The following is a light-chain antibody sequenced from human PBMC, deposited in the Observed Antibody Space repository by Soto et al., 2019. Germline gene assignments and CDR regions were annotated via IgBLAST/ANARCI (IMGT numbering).Light chain of an antibody. V-gene: IGKV1-5*01. CDR1: QNIDRW. Sequence: DIQMTQSPSTLSASVGDIVTITCRASQNIDRWLAWYQQKPGKAPKFLIYDASSLESGVPSRFSGSGSGIQFTLTIKSLQPDDFATYYCKQYNSYPLTVGQGTRLEI. CDR2: DAS. J-gene: IGKJ5*01. CDR3: KQYNSYPLT.